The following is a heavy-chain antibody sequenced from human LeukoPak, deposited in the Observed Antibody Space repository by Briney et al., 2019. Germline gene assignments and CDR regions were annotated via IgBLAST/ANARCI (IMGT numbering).Heavy chain of an antibody. Sequence: ASVKVSCKASGYTFSIYGVSWVRQAPGQGLEWMGWISAHNGNTNYAQNLQGRVTLTTDTSTSTAYMELRSLRSDDTAVYYCARVGGYTYYDFWSGYDRNYFDYWGQGTLVTVSS. CDR1: GYTFSIYG. CDR2: ISAHNGNT. D-gene: IGHD3-3*01. CDR3: ARVGGYTYYDFWSGYDRNYFDY. V-gene: IGHV1-18*01. J-gene: IGHJ4*02.